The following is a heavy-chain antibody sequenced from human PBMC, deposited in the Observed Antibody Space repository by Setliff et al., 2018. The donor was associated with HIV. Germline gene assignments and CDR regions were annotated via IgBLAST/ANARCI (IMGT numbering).Heavy chain of an antibody. V-gene: IGHV1-69-2*01. Sequence: ASVKVSCKASGSTFTKYYMHWVQQAPGKGLEWMGRVDPEDGETIYAEKFQGRVTITADTSTDTAYMELSSLRSEDTAVYYCATGRGAAASNAFDIWGQGTMVTVSS. CDR1: GSTFTKYY. D-gene: IGHD6-13*01. J-gene: IGHJ3*02. CDR2: VDPEDGET. CDR3: ATGRGAAASNAFDI.